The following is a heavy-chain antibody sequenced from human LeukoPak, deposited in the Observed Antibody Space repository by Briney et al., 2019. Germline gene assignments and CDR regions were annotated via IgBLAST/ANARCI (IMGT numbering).Heavy chain of an antibody. V-gene: IGHV3-21*01. CDR2: ISSSSSYI. CDR3: ARDSPYGTAGY. J-gene: IGHJ4*02. Sequence: KPGGSLRLSCAASGFTFSNYNMNWVRQAPGKGLEWVSSISSSSSYIYYADSVKGRFTISRDNTKNSLYLQMNSPRAEDTAVYYCARDSPYGTAGYWGQGTLVTVSS. D-gene: IGHD2-8*02. CDR1: GFTFSNYN.